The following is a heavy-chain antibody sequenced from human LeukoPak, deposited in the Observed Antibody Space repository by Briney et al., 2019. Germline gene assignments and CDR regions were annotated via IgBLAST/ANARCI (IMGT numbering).Heavy chain of an antibody. J-gene: IGHJ5*02. CDR3: ARANRISTYYDFWSGYSTNWFDP. D-gene: IGHD3-3*01. Sequence: GGSLRLSCAASGFTFSSYWMHWVRQAPGKGLEWVAVISYDGSNKYYADSVKGRFTISRDNSKNTLYLQMNSLRAEDTAVYYCARANRISTYYDFWSGYSTNWFDPWGQGTLVTVSS. V-gene: IGHV3-30*03. CDR1: GFTFSSYW. CDR2: ISYDGSNK.